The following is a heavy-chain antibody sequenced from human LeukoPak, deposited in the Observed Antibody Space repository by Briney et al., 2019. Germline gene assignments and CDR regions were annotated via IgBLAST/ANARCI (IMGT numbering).Heavy chain of an antibody. Sequence: ASVTVSCTASGGTFSSYAISWVRQAPGQGLEWMGGIIPIFGTANYAQKFQGRVTITADESTSTAYMELSSLRSEDTAVYCCARYSSYGDYDAENDYWGQGTLVTVSS. D-gene: IGHD4-17*01. CDR2: IIPIFGTA. J-gene: IGHJ4*02. CDR1: GGTFSSYA. V-gene: IGHV1-69*13. CDR3: ARYSSYGDYDAENDY.